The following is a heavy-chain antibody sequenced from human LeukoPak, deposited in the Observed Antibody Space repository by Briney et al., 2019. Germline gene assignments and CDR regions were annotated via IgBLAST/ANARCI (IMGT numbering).Heavy chain of an antibody. CDR3: AKEDDAFDV. Sequence: GGSLRLSCAASGFTFKTHAMHWVRQAPGKGLEWVAVFTYDGRDKYYADSVKGRFTISRDNSKNTLYLQMNSLRAEDTAVYYCAKEDDAFDVWGQGTMVTVSS. CDR2: FTYDGRDK. J-gene: IGHJ3*01. CDR1: GFTFKTHA. V-gene: IGHV3-30*18.